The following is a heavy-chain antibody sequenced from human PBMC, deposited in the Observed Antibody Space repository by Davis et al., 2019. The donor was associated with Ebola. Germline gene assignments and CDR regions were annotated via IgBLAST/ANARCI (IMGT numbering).Heavy chain of an antibody. V-gene: IGHV4-31*03. CDR1: GCSISSGGYY. CDR3: ARGPPGGAFDI. D-gene: IGHD3-10*01. Sequence: PSETLSLTCTVSGCSISSGGYYRSWIRQRPGKGLEWIGYIHYSGSTYYNPSLKSRVTMSEDSSKTQFSLRLSSVTAADTAVYFCARGPPGGAFDIWGPGTTVTVSS. CDR2: IHYSGST. J-gene: IGHJ3*02.